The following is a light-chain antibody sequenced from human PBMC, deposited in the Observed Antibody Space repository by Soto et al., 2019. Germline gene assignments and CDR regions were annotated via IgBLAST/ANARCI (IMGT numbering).Light chain of an antibody. J-gene: IGKJ2*01. Sequence: DIQMTQSPSSLSASVGYRVTITCQASQDISNYLNWYQQKPGKAPKLLIYDASNLETGVPSRFSGSGSGTDFTYPISSRQPEDIATDYCQQYDNLSHVTFGEGTKLEIK. CDR3: QQYDNLSHVT. V-gene: IGKV1-33*01. CDR1: QDISNY. CDR2: DAS.